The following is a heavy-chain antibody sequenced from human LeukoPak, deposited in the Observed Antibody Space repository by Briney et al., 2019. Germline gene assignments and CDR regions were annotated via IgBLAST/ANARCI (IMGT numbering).Heavy chain of an antibody. Sequence: GGSLRLSCAASGFTFSSYWMHWVRQPPGKGLGWVSRINGDGSSTNYAESVKGRFTISRDNAKNTLYLQMNSLRADDTAVYYSAKDVPAGYRISYYYYMDVLGRGTPVTVSS. D-gene: IGHD5-24*01. V-gene: IGHV3-74*01. CDR2: INGDGSST. CDR1: GFTFSSYW. J-gene: IGHJ6*03. CDR3: AKDVPAGYRISYYYYMDV.